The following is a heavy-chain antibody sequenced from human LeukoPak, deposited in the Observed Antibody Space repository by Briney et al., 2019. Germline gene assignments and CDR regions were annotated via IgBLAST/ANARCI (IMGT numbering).Heavy chain of an antibody. CDR2: IYSGGGT. J-gene: IGHJ4*02. CDR1: GFTFSDYY. Sequence: GGSLRLSCAASGFTFSDYYMSWVRQAPGKGLEWVSIIYSGGGTYYADSVKGRFTISRENSKNTLWLQMNSLRAEDTAVYYCARLHYDVLTGPFDYWGRGTLVTVSS. D-gene: IGHD3-9*01. V-gene: IGHV3-66*04. CDR3: ARLHYDVLTGPFDY.